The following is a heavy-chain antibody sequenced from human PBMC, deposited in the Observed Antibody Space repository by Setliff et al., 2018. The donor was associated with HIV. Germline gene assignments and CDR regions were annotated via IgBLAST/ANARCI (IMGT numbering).Heavy chain of an antibody. CDR2: IYHTGNT. Sequence: SETLSLTCTVSGGSISSDKWWDWVRQPPGKGLEWIGEIYHTGNTNYDPSLKSRLRMSVDTSKNQFTLKVISMTAADTAVYYCARLSCSSNSCPFDYWVQGTLVTVSS. D-gene: IGHD2-2*01. J-gene: IGHJ4*02. CDR1: GGSISSDKW. CDR3: ARLSCSSNSCPFDY. V-gene: IGHV4-4*02.